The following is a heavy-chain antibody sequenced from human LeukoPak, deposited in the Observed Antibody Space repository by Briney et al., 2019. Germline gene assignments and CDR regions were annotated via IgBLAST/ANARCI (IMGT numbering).Heavy chain of an antibody. J-gene: IGHJ4*02. CDR1: GYTFANYS. V-gene: IGHV5-51*01. CDR2: IYPADSET. CDR3: GRKISGSYYGLEY. D-gene: IGHD1-26*01. Sequence: GESLKFSCKVSGYTFANYSIGWVRQMPGKGLEWMGIIYPADSETRYSPSFQGQVTISVDKSISTAYLQWSSLKASDTAMYYCGRKISGSYYGLEYWGQGTLVTVSS.